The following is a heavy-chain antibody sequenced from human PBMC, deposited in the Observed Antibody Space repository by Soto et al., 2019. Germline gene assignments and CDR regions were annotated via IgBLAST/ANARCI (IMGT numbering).Heavy chain of an antibody. D-gene: IGHD1-1*01. CDR1: GFTFSSYA. CDR3: VKTAAPMANDHYFDN. V-gene: IGHV3-64D*06. Sequence: GGSLRLSCSASGFTFSSYAMHWVRQAPGKGLEYVSTISRSGNTTYYADSVKGRFTISRDNAKNTLYLQMSSLRAEDAAVYYCVKTAAPMANDHYFDNWGQGSLGTVAS. CDR2: ISRSGNTT. J-gene: IGHJ4*02.